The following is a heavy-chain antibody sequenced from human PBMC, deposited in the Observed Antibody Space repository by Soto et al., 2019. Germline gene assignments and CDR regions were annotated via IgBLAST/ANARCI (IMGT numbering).Heavy chain of an antibody. CDR2: TYYRSRWYN. CDR3: AREKGLMGTSVFDF. Sequence: QVQLHQSGPGLVKPSQTLSLTCVISGDSVSSNSAAWNWIRQSPSRGLEWLGRTYYRSRWYNDYSLSVKSRIPINPDTSKNQFSPQLNSVTPEDTTVYYCAREKGLMGTSVFDFWGQGTLVTVSS. CDR1: GDSVSSNSAA. J-gene: IGHJ4*02. V-gene: IGHV6-1*01. D-gene: IGHD1-7*01.